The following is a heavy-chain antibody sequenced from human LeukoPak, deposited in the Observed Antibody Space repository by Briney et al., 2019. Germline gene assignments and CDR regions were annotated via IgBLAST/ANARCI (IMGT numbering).Heavy chain of an antibody. CDR3: ARIVPYNYGYIDY. D-gene: IGHD5-18*01. CDR1: GGSISSHY. J-gene: IGHJ4*02. Sequence: SETLSLTCTDSGGSISSHYWSWIRQPPGKGLEWIGYIYYSGNTNYNPSLKSRVTISLDTSKNQFSLKLRSVTAADTAVYYCARIVPYNYGYIDYWGQGTLVTVSS. CDR2: IYYSGNT. V-gene: IGHV4-59*11.